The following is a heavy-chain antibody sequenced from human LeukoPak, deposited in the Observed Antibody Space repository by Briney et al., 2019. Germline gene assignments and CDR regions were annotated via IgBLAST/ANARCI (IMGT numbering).Heavy chain of an antibody. CDR1: GYTFTGYY. J-gene: IGHJ4*02. CDR2: INPNSGGT. Sequence: ASVKVSCKASGYTFTGYYMHWVRQAPGQGLEWMGWINPNSGGTNYAQKFQGRVTMTRDTSISTAYMELSRLRSDDTAVYYCARESSYYYDSSGYGPGYWGQGTLVTVSS. D-gene: IGHD3-22*01. CDR3: ARESSYYYDSSGYGPGY. V-gene: IGHV1-2*02.